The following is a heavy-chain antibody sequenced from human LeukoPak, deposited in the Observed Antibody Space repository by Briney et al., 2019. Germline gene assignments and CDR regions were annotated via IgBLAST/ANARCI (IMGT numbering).Heavy chain of an antibody. J-gene: IGHJ4*02. CDR2: ISYDGSNK. CDR3: ARDRRDGYNSIDY. D-gene: IGHD5-24*01. CDR1: GFTFSSYA. V-gene: IGHV3-30*04. Sequence: GGSLRLSCAASGFTFSSYAMHWVRQAPGKGLEWVAVISYDGSNKYYADSVKGRFTISRDNSKNTLYLQMNSLRAEDTAVYYCARDRRDGYNSIDYWGQGTLVTVSS.